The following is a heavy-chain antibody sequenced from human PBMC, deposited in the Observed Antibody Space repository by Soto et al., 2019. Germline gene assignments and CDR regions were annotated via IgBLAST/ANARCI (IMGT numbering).Heavy chain of an antibody. CDR2: ISYDGSNK. CDR1: GFTFSSYA. Sequence: GGSLRLSCAASGFTFSSYAMHWVRQAPGKGLEWVAVISYDGSNKYYADSVKGRFTISRDNSKNTLYLQMNSLRAEDTAVYYCARDQTIEDIVATIGIDYWGQGTLVTVSS. J-gene: IGHJ4*02. CDR3: ARDQTIEDIVATIGIDY. D-gene: IGHD5-12*01. V-gene: IGHV3-30-3*01.